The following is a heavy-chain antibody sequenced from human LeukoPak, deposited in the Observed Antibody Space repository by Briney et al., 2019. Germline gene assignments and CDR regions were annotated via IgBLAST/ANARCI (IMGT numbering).Heavy chain of an antibody. J-gene: IGHJ3*02. CDR3: ARVVAAAALHDAFDI. CDR2: INPNSGNT. Sequence: ASVKVSCKASGYTFNGYYKHWVRQAPGQGLEWMGWINPNSGNTGYAQKFQGRVTITRNTSISTAYMELSSLRSEDTAVYYCARVVAAAALHDAFDIWGQGTMVTVSS. V-gene: IGHV1-8*03. D-gene: IGHD6-13*01. CDR1: GYTFNGYY.